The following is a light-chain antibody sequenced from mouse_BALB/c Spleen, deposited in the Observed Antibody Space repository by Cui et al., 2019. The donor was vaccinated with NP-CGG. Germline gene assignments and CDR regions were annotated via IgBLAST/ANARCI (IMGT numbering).Light chain of an antibody. Sequence: QGVGTQESALTTSAGETVTLTCRSSTGAVTTSNYANWVQEKPDHLFTGLIGGTNNRIPGVPARFSGSLIGDKAALTITGAQTEDEAIYFCALWYSNHWVFGGGTKLTVL. V-gene: IGLV1*01. CDR1: TGAVTTSNY. J-gene: IGLJ1*01. CDR2: GTN. CDR3: ALWYSNHWV.